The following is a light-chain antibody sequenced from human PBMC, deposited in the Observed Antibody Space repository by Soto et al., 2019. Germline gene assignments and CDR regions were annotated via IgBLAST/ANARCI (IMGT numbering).Light chain of an antibody. J-gene: IGKJ1*01. Sequence: DIQMTQSPSTLSASVGDRVTITCRASQSISSWLTWYQQKAGQAPKLLIYQASIVESGVPSRFSGSGSGTEVTLTISSLQPDNSATYYCQQYSYFATFGQGTRVEVK. V-gene: IGKV1-5*03. CDR1: QSISSW. CDR2: QAS. CDR3: QQYSYFAT.